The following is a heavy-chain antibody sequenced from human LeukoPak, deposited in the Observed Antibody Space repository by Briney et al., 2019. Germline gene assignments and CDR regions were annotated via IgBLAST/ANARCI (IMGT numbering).Heavy chain of an antibody. CDR2: IYYSGST. D-gene: IGHD2-21*02. CDR1: GGSISSYY. V-gene: IGHV4-59*08. Sequence: PETLSLTCTVSGGSISSYYWSWIRQPPGKGLEWIGYIYYSGSTNYNPSLKSRVTISVDTSKNQFSLKLSSVTAADTAVYYCAGCGGDCYPLYYYGMDVWGQGTTVTVSS. CDR3: AGCGGDCYPLYYYGMDV. J-gene: IGHJ6*02.